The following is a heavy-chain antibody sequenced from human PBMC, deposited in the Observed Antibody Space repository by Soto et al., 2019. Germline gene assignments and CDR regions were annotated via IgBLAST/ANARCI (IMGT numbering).Heavy chain of an antibody. CDR3: ARQSPITIFGVVPRDYYYYMDV. Sequence: GESLKISCQGSGYSFTNYWIGWVRQMPGKGLEWMGIIYPGDSDTRYSPSFQGQVTISADKSISTAYLQWGSLKASDTAMYYCARQSPITIFGVVPRDYYYYMDVWGKGTTVTVSS. CDR2: IYPGDSDT. CDR1: GYSFTNYW. V-gene: IGHV5-51*01. J-gene: IGHJ6*03. D-gene: IGHD3-3*01.